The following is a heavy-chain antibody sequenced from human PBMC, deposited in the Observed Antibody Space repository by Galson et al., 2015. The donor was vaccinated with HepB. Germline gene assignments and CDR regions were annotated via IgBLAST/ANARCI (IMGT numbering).Heavy chain of an antibody. V-gene: IGHV3-53*01. J-gene: IGHJ4*02. CDR1: GFTVSSSY. Sequence: SLRLSCAASGFTVSSSYMSWVRQAPGKGLEWVSIIYSGGNTYYADSVKGRFTISRDNSKNTLYLQMNSLRADDTAAYHCARAKSYYDSSGYFFDNWGQGTLVTVSS. D-gene: IGHD3-22*01. CDR2: IYSGGNT. CDR3: ARAKSYYDSSGYFFDN.